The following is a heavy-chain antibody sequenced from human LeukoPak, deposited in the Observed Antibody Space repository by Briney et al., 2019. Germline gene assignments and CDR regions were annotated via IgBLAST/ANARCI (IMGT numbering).Heavy chain of an antibody. J-gene: IGHJ4*02. CDR3: ARGYMKSGFDY. CDR2: TYYTSRWYN. Sequence: PSQTLSLTCAISGDSVSSDITAWNWITQSPARGLEWLWRTYYTSRWYNDYAVSVESRITINPDTTRNQFSLPLKYVTPAERAVYYCARGYMKSGFDYWGQGTLVTVSS. CDR1: GDSVSSDITA. D-gene: IGHD1-1*01. V-gene: IGHV6-1*01.